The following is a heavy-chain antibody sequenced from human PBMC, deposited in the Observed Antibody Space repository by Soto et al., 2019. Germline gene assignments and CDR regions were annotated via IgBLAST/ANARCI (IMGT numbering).Heavy chain of an antibody. V-gene: IGHV4-39*01. CDR2: ICYSGST. CDR3: ARDYDSSGDY. D-gene: IGHD3-22*01. J-gene: IGHJ4*02. Sequence: QLQLQESGPGLVKPSETLSLTCTVSGGSISTSSYYWGWIRQPPGKGLEWIGSICYSGSTYYNPSLKSRVTISVDTSKNQFSLKLSSVTAADTAVYYCARDYDSSGDYWGQGTLVTVSS. CDR1: GGSISTSSYY.